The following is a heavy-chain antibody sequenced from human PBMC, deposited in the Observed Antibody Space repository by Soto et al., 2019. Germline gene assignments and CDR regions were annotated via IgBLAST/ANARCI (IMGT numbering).Heavy chain of an antibody. D-gene: IGHD1-1*01. CDR1: GGSISSYY. V-gene: IGHV4-59*08. Sequence: SETLSLTCTVSGGSISSYYWSWIRQPPGKGLEWIGYIYYSGSTNYNPSLKSRVTISVDTSKNQFSLKLSSVTAADTAVYYCARLQLERRYYYYYGMDVWGQGTTVTVSS. CDR3: ARLQLERRYYYYYGMDV. CDR2: IYYSGST. J-gene: IGHJ6*02.